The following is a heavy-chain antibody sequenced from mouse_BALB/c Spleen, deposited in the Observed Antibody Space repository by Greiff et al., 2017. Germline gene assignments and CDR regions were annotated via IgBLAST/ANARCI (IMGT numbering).Heavy chain of an antibody. J-gene: IGHJ3*01. CDR3: ASDYYGSEFAY. Sequence: QVQLQQSGPELVKPGASVRISCKASGYTFTSYYIHWVKQRPGQGLEWIGWIYPGNVNTKYNEKFKGKATLTADKSSSTAYMQLSSLTSEDSAVYFCASDYYGSEFAYWGQGTLVTVSA. V-gene: IGHV1S56*01. CDR1: GYTFTSYY. CDR2: IYPGNVNT. D-gene: IGHD1-1*01.